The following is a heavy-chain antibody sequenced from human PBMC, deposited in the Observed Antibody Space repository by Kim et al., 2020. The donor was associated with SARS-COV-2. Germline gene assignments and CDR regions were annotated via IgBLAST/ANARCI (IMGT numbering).Heavy chain of an antibody. CDR1: GFTFSSYG. CDR2: IWYDGSNK. V-gene: IGHV3-33*01. CDR3: ASDLPFGLDSGRDY. J-gene: IGHJ4*02. Sequence: GGSLRLSCAASGFTFSSYGMHWVRQAPGKGLEWVAVIWYDGSNKYYADSVKGRFTISRDKSKNTLYLQMNSLRAEDTAVYYCASDLPFGLDSGRDYWGQGTLVTVSS. D-gene: IGHD3-3*01.